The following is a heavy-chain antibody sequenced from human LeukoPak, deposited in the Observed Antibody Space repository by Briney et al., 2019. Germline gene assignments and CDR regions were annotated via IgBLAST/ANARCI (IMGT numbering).Heavy chain of an antibody. V-gene: IGHV3-23*01. J-gene: IGHJ6*03. Sequence: PGGSLRLSCAASGFTFSSYGMSWVRQAPGKGLEWVSAISGSGGSTYYADSVKGRFTISRDNSKNTLYLQMNSLRAEDTAVYYCAKDGTFYGNSNFYYMDVWGKGTTVTVSS. CDR2: ISGSGGST. CDR1: GFTFSSYG. CDR3: AKDGTFYGNSNFYYMDV. D-gene: IGHD4-23*01.